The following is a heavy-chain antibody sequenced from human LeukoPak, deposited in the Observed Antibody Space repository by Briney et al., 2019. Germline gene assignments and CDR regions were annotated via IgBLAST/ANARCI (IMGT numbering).Heavy chain of an antibody. CDR3: ARDVPGGGTDSR. Sequence: SETLSLTCTVSGGSISSSSYYWGWIRQPPGKGLEWIGSIYYSGSTYYNPSLKSRVTISVDTSKNQFSLKLSSVTAADTAVYYCARDVPGGGTDSRWGQGTLVTVSS. CDR1: GGSISSSSYY. CDR2: IYYSGST. J-gene: IGHJ4*02. D-gene: IGHD1-7*01. V-gene: IGHV4-39*07.